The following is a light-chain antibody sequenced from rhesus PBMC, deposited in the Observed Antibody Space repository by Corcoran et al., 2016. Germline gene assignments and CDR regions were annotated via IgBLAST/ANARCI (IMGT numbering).Light chain of an antibody. Sequence: DIVLTQTPLSLPVTPGEPASISCKSSQSLLDINGNTYLAWYLQKPGPSPRLQHYKVTYRESGVPERFSGSGSGTELPLKSSRVEPEDVGVYYCMQSTKDRTFGQGTKVEIK. CDR1: QSLLDINGNTY. J-gene: IGKJ1*01. CDR2: KVT. CDR3: MQSTKDRT. V-gene: IGKV2S2*01.